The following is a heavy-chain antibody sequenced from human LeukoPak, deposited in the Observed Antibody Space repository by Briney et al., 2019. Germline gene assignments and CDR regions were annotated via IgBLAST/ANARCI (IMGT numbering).Heavy chain of an antibody. Sequence: GGCLSLFCAPASSTVTTGCIRSVSQAPGKGLEWVSTISGLGDSTYYTDSVKGRFTISRDHSKNTVYLQMNSLRAEDTAVYYCAKVALRGDILTGYYALDYWGQGTLVTVSS. V-gene: IGHV3-23*01. J-gene: IGHJ4*02. CDR2: ISGLGDST. CDR3: AKVALRGDILTGYYALDY. CDR1: SSTVTTGC. D-gene: IGHD3-9*01.